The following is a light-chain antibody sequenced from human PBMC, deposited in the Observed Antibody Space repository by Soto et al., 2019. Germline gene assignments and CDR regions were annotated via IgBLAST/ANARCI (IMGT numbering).Light chain of an antibody. CDR2: DSS. Sequence: EIVLTQSPASLSLSPGERATLSCRASQNIGTSLAWYQQKPGQAPRLLIYDSSNRATGIPARFSGSGSGTDFTLTISSLQSEDFATYYCQQYNTYPRTFGLGTKVDI. V-gene: IGKV3-11*01. CDR3: QQYNTYPRT. J-gene: IGKJ1*01. CDR1: QNIGTS.